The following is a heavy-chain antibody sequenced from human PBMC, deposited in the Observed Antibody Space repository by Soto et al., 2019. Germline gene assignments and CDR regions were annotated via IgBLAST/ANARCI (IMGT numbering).Heavy chain of an antibody. J-gene: IGHJ3*02. Sequence: SETLSLTCTVSGGSISSYYWSWIRQPPGKGLEWIGYIYYSGSTNYNPSLKSRVTISVDTSKNQFSLKLSSVTAADTAVYYCARESPYSDILAPNAFDIWGQGTMVTV. V-gene: IGHV4-59*01. CDR1: GGSISSYY. CDR3: ARESPYSDILAPNAFDI. CDR2: IYYSGST. D-gene: IGHD3-9*01.